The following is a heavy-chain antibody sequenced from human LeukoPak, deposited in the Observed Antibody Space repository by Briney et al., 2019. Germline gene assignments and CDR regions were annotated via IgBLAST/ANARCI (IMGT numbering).Heavy chain of an antibody. CDR2: IHSDGGST. Sequence: QSGGSLRLSCAASGFTFSTYWMHWVRQAPGKGLVWVSRIHSDGGSTSYAGSVMGRFTISRDNAKNTLYLQMNSLRAEDTAVYYCASGYSSDYGGNTYWGQGTLVTVSS. D-gene: IGHD4-23*01. CDR3: ASGYSSDYGGNTY. J-gene: IGHJ4*02. V-gene: IGHV3-74*01. CDR1: GFTFSTYW.